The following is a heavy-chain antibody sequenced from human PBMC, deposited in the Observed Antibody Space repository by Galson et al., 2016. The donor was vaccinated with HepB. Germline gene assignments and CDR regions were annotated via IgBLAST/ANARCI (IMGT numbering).Heavy chain of an antibody. CDR1: GFSFSNAW. V-gene: IGHV3-15*07. J-gene: IGHJ3*02. CDR2: IKSKPDGGTR. D-gene: IGHD1-26*01. CDR3: ATGGSYSTNDPFDI. Sequence: SLRLSCAASGFSFSNAWMNWFRQAPGKGLEWVGRIKSKPDGGTRDYAAPVKGRFSVSRDDSENTLYLQMNSLKTEDSAVYYCATGGSYSTNDPFDIWGQGTMVTVSS.